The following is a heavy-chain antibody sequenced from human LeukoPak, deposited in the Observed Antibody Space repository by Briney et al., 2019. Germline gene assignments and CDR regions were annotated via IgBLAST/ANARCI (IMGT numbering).Heavy chain of an antibody. V-gene: IGHV1-8*01. D-gene: IGHD4-17*01. Sequence: ASVTVSCTASGYTFTNYDINWVRPATGQGLEWMGWMNPISGNTGYAQKFQGRVAMTRNTSIGTAYMELSRLRSEDTAVYYCARAYGDQGWFDPWGQGTLVAVSS. CDR1: GYTFTNYD. J-gene: IGHJ5*02. CDR3: ARAYGDQGWFDP. CDR2: MNPISGNT.